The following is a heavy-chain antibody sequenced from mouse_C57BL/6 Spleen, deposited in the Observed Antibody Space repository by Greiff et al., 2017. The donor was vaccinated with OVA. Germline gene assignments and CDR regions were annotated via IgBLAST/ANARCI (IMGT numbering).Heavy chain of an antibody. V-gene: IGHV14-2*01. CDR2: IDPEDGET. J-gene: IGHJ2*01. Sequence: VQLKESGAELVKPGASVKLSCTASGFNIKDYYMHWVKQRTEQGLEWIGRIDPEDGETKYAPKFQGKATITADTSTITAYLQRSSLTSEDTAVYYCARLLTTVVAHFDYWGQGTTLTVSS. D-gene: IGHD1-1*01. CDR3: ARLLTTVVAHFDY. CDR1: GFNIKDYY.